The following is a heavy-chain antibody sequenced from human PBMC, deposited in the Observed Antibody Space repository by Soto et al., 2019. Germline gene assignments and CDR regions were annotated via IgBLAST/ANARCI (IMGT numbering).Heavy chain of an antibody. CDR1: GGSVNTAPYH. D-gene: IGHD3-22*01. CDR2: IYYTGST. J-gene: IGHJ4*02. Sequence: PSETLSLTCTVSGGSVNTAPYHWSWIRQSPRNGLEWIGNIYYTGSTNYNPSFESRVAISFETSNNQFSLRLTSLTAADTAVYFCARDHHSYYDTSGYYPYFDFWGQGTLVTVSS. V-gene: IGHV4-61*01. CDR3: ARDHHSYYDTSGYYPYFDF.